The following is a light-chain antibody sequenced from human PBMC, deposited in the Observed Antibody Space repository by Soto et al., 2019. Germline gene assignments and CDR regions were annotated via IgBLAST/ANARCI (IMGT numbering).Light chain of an antibody. V-gene: IGKV3-11*01. CDR2: DAS. Sequence: EIVLTQSPATLSLSPGERATLSCWASQSVSSYLAWYQQKPGQAPRLLIYDASNRATGIPARFSGSGSGTDFTHTISSLEPEDFAVYYCQQRRGAFGGGTKVELK. CDR1: QSVSSY. J-gene: IGKJ4*01. CDR3: QQRRGA.